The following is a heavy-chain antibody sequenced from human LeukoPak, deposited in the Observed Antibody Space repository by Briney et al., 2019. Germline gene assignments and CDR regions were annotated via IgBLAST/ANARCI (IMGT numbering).Heavy chain of an antibody. CDR1: GGSISSYY. CDR3: AASIAVAGTGTYYYYYYMDV. Sequence: SETLSLTCTVSGGSISSYYWSWIRQPAGKGLEWIGRIYTSGSTNYNPSLKSRVTMSVDTSKNQFSLKLSSVTAADTAVYYCAASIAVAGTGTYYYYYYMDVWGKGTTVTVSS. V-gene: IGHV4-4*07. J-gene: IGHJ6*03. CDR2: IYTSGST. D-gene: IGHD6-19*01.